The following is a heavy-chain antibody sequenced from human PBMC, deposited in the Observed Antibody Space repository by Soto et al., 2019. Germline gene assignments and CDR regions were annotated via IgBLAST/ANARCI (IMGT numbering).Heavy chain of an antibody. CDR1: GFTFSDYY. CDR3: ARVSPHPDY. Sequence: PGGSLRLSCAASGFTFSDYYMSWIRQAPGKGLEWVSYISPRGSTINYADSVKGRFTISRDNAKNSLYLQRNSLRAEDTAVYYCARVSPHPDYWGQGTLVTVSS. V-gene: IGHV3-11*01. CDR2: ISPRGSTI. J-gene: IGHJ4*02.